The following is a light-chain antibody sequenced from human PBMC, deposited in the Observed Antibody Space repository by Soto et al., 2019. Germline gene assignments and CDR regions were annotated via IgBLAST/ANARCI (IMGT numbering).Light chain of an antibody. CDR3: CSYAGSNYV. V-gene: IGLV2-23*02. CDR1: SSDVGNYNL. Sequence: QAVVTQPASLSGCPGQSITICCTGTSSDVGNYNLVSWYQHHPGKAPKLMIYEVSKRPSGVSNRFSGSKSGDTASLTISGLQAEDEADYYCCSYAGSNYVFGTGTKVTVL. CDR2: EVS. J-gene: IGLJ1*01.